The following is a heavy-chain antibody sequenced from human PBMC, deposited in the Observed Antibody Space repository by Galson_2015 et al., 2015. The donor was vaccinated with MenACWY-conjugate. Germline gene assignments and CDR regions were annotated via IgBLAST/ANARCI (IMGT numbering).Heavy chain of an antibody. Sequence: SVKVSCKASGYTFFSYYLHWVRQAPGQGLEWMGIINPSGGSTSYAQKFQGRVTMTRDTSTSTVYMELSSLGSEDTAVYYCARSLELISFDYWGQGTLVTVSS. J-gene: IGHJ4*02. V-gene: IGHV1-46*01. D-gene: IGHD1-7*01. CDR1: GYTFFSYY. CDR2: INPSGGST. CDR3: ARSLELISFDY.